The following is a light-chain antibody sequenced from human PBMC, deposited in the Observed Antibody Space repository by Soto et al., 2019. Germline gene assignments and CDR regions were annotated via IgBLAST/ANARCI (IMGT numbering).Light chain of an antibody. Sequence: EIVLTQSPGTLSLSPGERATLSCRASQSVSNSYLAWYQQKPGQAPRLLIYGASSRATGIPERFSGSGSGTDFTLTISRLEPEDFAVYYCLQYGSSPRTFGQGTKVEI. J-gene: IGKJ1*01. CDR1: QSVSNSY. CDR2: GAS. CDR3: LQYGSSPRT. V-gene: IGKV3-20*01.